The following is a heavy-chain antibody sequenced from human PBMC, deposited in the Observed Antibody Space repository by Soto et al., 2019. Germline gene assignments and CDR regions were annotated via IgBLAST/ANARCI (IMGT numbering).Heavy chain of an antibody. CDR2: INHSGST. V-gene: IGHV4-34*01. J-gene: IGHJ6*03. CDR1: GGSFSGYY. Sequence: ASETLSLTCAVYGGSFSGYYWSWIRQPPGKGLEWIGEINHSGSTNYNPSLKSRVTISVDTSKNQFSLKLSSVTAADTAVYYCARGRSSGRSKWHYYYYMDVWGKGTTVTVSS. CDR3: ARGRSSGRSKWHYYYYMDV. D-gene: IGHD3-10*01.